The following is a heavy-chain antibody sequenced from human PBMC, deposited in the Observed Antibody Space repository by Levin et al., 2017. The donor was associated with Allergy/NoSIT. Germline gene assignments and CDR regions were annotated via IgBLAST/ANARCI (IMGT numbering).Heavy chain of an antibody. CDR3: AKEGSSGWYYFDS. J-gene: IGHJ4*02. V-gene: IGHV3-30*18. CDR2: SSYDGSNK. Sequence: GGSLRLSCAASGFTFSGFGMHWVRQAPGKGLEWVALSSYDGSNKYYADSVKGRFTISRDTSKNTLFLQMNSLRAEDMAVYYCAKEGSSGWYYFDSWGQGTLVTVSS. D-gene: IGHD6-19*01. CDR1: GFTFSGFG.